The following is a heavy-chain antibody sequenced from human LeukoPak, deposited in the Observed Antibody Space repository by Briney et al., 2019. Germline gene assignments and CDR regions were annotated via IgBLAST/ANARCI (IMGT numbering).Heavy chain of an antibody. D-gene: IGHD2-2*01. Sequence: ASVKVSCKASGYTFTGYYMHWVRQAPGQGLEWMGWINPNSGGTNYAQKFQCRVTMTRDTSISTAYMELSRLRSDDTAVYYCARVVVVPAAPMDVWGKGTTVTVSS. CDR3: ARVVVVPAAPMDV. CDR2: INPNSGGT. V-gene: IGHV1-2*02. J-gene: IGHJ6*04. CDR1: GYTFTGYY.